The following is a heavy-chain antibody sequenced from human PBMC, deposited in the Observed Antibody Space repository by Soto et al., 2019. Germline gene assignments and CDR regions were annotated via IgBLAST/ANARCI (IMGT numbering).Heavy chain of an antibody. V-gene: IGHV4-59*01. Sequence: PSETLSLTCTVSGGSISSYYWSWIRQPPGKGLEWIGHIYNSGSTNYNPSLKSRVTISVDTSKNQFSLKLTSVTAADTAVYFCARDAGTRGWFDPWGQGTPVTVSS. CDR3: ARDAGTRGWFDP. J-gene: IGHJ5*02. CDR1: GGSISSYY. CDR2: IYNSGST. D-gene: IGHD3-10*01.